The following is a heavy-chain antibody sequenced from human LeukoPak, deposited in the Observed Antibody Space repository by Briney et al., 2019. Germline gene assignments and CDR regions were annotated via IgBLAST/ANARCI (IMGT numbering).Heavy chain of an antibody. CDR2: ISYGGSNK. CDR3: AKVGGIAVAGGDGYFDY. CDR1: GFTFSSYG. J-gene: IGHJ4*02. V-gene: IGHV3-30*18. Sequence: GGSLRLSCAASGFTFSSYGMHWVRQAPGKGLEWVAVISYGGSNKYYADSVKGRFTISSDNCKNTLYLQMNSLRAEDTAVYYCAKVGGIAVAGGDGYFDYWGQGTLVTVSS. D-gene: IGHD6-19*01.